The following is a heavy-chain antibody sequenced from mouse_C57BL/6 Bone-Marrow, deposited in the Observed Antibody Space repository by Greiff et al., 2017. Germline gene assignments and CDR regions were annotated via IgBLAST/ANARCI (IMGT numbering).Heavy chain of an antibody. CDR2: IHPSSGST. Sequence: VQLQQSGAELVKPGASVKLSCKASGYTFTSYGMHWVKQRPGQGLEWIGMIHPSSGSTDYNEKFKSKATLTVDKSSSTAYMQLSSLTSEDSAVYCCASPRTMDYWGQGTSVTVSS. CDR3: ASPRTMDY. V-gene: IGHV1-64*01. CDR1: GYTFTSYG. J-gene: IGHJ4*01.